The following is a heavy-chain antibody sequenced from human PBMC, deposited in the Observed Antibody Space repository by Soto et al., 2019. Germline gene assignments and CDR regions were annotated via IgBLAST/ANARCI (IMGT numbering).Heavy chain of an antibody. CDR2: ISAYNGNT. J-gene: IGHJ3*02. CDR1: GYTFTSYG. CDR3: ARDGCSGGSCYSIVEDDAFDI. V-gene: IGHV1-18*01. D-gene: IGHD2-15*01. Sequence: ASVKVSCKASGYTFTSYGISWVRQAPGQGLEWMGWISAYNGNTNYAQKLQGRVTMTTDASTSTAYMELRSLRSDDTAVYYCARDGCSGGSCYSIVEDDAFDIWGQGTMVTVSS.